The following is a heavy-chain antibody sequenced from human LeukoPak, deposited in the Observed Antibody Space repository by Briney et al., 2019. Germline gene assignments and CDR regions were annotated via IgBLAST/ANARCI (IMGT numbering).Heavy chain of an antibody. CDR2: MYYSGNT. D-gene: IGHD1-26*01. CDR1: GGSISSYY. J-gene: IGHJ3*02. CDR3: ARHTLVGARNAFDI. Sequence: SETLSLTCNVSGGSISSYYWSWIRQPPGKGLEWIGYMYYSGNTNYNPSLKSRVTTSVDSSKNQFSLKLSSVTAADAAVYYCARHTLVGARNAFDIWGQGTMVTVSS. V-gene: IGHV4-59*08.